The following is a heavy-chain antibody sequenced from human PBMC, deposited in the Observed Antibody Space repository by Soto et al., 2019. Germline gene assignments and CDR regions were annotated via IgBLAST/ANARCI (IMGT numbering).Heavy chain of an antibody. V-gene: IGHV4-59*01. CDR2: LYYSGNT. Sequence: QMQLQESGPGVVKPSETLSLTCTVSGASISTYYWTWIRQAPGKGLEWIGYLYYSGNTNYNPSLKIRVTMSVDTSKNHFYLTLTSATAADTAVYFCARGGSEGGLDVWGQGTTVAVSS. J-gene: IGHJ6*02. D-gene: IGHD3-10*01. CDR1: GASISTYY. CDR3: ARGGSEGGLDV.